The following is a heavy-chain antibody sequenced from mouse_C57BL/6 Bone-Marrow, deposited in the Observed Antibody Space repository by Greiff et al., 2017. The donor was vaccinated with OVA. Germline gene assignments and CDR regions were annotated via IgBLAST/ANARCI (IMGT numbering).Heavy chain of an antibody. CDR2: ISSGGSYT. J-gene: IGHJ3*01. D-gene: IGHD1-1*01. CDR1: GFTFSSYG. CDR3: ARGYYYGSSPPWFAY. V-gene: IGHV5-6*01. Sequence: EVKLMESGGDLVKPGGSLKLSCAASGFTFSSYGMSWVRQTPDKRLEWVATISSGGSYTYYPDSVKGRFTISRDNAKNTLYLQMSSLKSEDTAMYYSARGYYYGSSPPWFAYWGQGTLVTVSA.